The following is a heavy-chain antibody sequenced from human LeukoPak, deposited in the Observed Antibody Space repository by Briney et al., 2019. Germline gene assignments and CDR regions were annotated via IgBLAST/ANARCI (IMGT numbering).Heavy chain of an antibody. Sequence: GGSLRLSCAGSGFTFSSYAMHWVRQAPGKGLEWVAVISYDGSNKYYADSVKGRFTISRDNSKNTLYLQMNSLRAEDTAVYYCARVMGAARHGLYYYYYYMDVWGKGTTVTVSS. CDR1: GFTFSSYA. CDR2: ISYDGSNK. J-gene: IGHJ6*03. CDR3: ARVMGAARHGLYYYYYYMDV. D-gene: IGHD6-6*01. V-gene: IGHV3-30*01.